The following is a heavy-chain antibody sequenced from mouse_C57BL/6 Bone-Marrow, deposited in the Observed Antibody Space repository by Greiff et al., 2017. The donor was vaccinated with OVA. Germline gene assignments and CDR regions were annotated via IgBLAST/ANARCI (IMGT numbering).Heavy chain of an antibody. CDR2: IYPGSGNT. CDR3: ARDSPHYDYAFAY. D-gene: IGHD2-4*01. CDR1: GYTFTDYY. V-gene: IGHV1-76*01. Sequence: VQLQQSGAELVRPGASVKLSCKASGYTFTDYYINWVKQRPGQGLEWIARIYPGSGNTYYNEKFKGKATLTAEKSSSTAYMQLSSLTSEDSAVYFCARDSPHYDYAFAYWGQGTLVTVSA. J-gene: IGHJ3*01.